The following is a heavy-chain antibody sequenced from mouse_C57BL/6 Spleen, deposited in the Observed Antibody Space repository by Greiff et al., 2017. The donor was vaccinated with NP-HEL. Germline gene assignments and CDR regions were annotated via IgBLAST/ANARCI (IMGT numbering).Heavy chain of an antibody. CDR2: IHPNSGST. CDR3: ARGGQLYFDS. J-gene: IGHJ2*01. V-gene: IGHV1-64*01. D-gene: IGHD6-1*01. Sequence: VQLQQSGAELVKPGASVKLSCKASGYTFTSYWMHWVKQRPGQGLEWIGMIHPNSGSTNYNEKFKSKATLTVDKSASTAYMQLSSLTSEDSAVYYCARGGQLYFDSWGQGTTLTVSS. CDR1: GYTFTSYW.